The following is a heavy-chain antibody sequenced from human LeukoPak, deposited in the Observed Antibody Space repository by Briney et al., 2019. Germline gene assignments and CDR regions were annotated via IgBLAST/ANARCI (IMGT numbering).Heavy chain of an antibody. CDR1: GYTFTSYY. CDR2: INPSGGST. V-gene: IGHV1-46*01. CDR3: ARGDGYSGYDSRYYYYYMDV. J-gene: IGHJ6*03. D-gene: IGHD5-12*01. Sequence: ASVKVSCKASGYTFTSYYMHWVRQAPGQGLEWMGIINPSGGSTSYAQEFQGRVTMTRDMSTSTVYMELSSLRSEDTAVYYCARGDGYSGYDSRYYYYYMDVWGKGTTVTVSS.